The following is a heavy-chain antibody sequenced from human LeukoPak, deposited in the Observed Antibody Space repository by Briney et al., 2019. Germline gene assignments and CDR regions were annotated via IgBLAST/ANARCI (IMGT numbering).Heavy chain of an antibody. CDR3: AREVESVVVAANSVWFDP. V-gene: IGHV1-46*01. CDR2: INPSGGST. Sequence: GASVKVSCKASGYTFTSYYMHWVRQAPGQGLEWMGIINPSGGSTSYAQKFQGRVTMTRDMSTSTVYMELSSLRSEDTAVYYCAREVESVVVAANSVWFDPWGQGTLVTVSS. D-gene: IGHD2-15*01. CDR1: GYTFTSYY. J-gene: IGHJ5*02.